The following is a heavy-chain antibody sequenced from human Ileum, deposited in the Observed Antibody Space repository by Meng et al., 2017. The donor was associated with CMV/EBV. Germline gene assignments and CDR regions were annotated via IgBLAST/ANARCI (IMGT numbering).Heavy chain of an antibody. CDR2: INPNTGDT. D-gene: IGHD4-17*01. Sequence: QAQLVQSGAEVKKPGASVKVSCKASGYTFVGYYIHWIRQAPGQGFEWMGWINPNTGDTDYAQKFRDRVTMTRDTSISTVFMDLNWLKSDDTAVYYCARGPSNGDFDYWGQGTLVTVSS. CDR3: ARGPSNGDFDY. V-gene: IGHV1-2*02. J-gene: IGHJ4*02. CDR1: GYTFVGYY.